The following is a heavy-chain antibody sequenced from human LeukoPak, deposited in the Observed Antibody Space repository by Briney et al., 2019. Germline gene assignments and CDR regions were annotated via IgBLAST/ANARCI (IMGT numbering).Heavy chain of an antibody. CDR3: ARGYNYGLY. CDR1: GFTFSDYA. V-gene: IGHV3-11*06. J-gene: IGHJ4*02. CDR2: ISGSGSST. Sequence: GGSLRLSCAASGFTFSDYAMSWIRQAPGKELEWISYISGSGSSTNYADSIKGRFTFSRDNAKNSLYLQMNSLRAEDTAVYYCARGYNYGLYWGQGTLVTVSS. D-gene: IGHD5-18*01.